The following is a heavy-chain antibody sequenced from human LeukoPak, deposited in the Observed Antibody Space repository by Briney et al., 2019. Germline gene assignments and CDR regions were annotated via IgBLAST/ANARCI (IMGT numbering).Heavy chain of an antibody. CDR3: ARATTGYSSSWYGWFDP. Sequence: ASVKVSCKASGYTFTTYNINWVRQAPGQGLEWMGWISGYNGNTNYAQKFQGRVTMTRDTSISTAYMELSRLRSGDTAVYYCARATTGYSSSWYGWFDPWGQGTLVTVSS. CDR2: ISGYNGNT. V-gene: IGHV1-18*01. CDR1: GYTFTTYN. J-gene: IGHJ5*02. D-gene: IGHD6-13*01.